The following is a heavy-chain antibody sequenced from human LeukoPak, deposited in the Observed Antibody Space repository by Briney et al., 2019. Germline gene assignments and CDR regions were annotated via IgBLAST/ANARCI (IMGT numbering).Heavy chain of an antibody. Sequence: SETLSLTCTVSGGSISSYYWSWIRQPAGKGLEWIGRIYTSGSTNYNPSLKSRVTMSVDTFKNQFSLKLSSVTAADTAVYYRASSDILTGYFDYWGQGTLVTVSS. V-gene: IGHV4-4*07. J-gene: IGHJ4*02. CDR1: GGSISSYY. CDR3: ASSDILTGYFDY. CDR2: IYTSGST. D-gene: IGHD3-9*01.